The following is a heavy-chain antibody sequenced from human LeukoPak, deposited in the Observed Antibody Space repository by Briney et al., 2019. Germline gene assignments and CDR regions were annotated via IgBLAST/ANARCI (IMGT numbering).Heavy chain of an antibody. CDR3: ARGDYGLDY. CDR1: GGSFSGYY. Sequence: SETLSLTCAVYGGSFSGYYWSWIRQPPGKGLEWIGEINHSGSTNYNPSLKSRVTISVDTSKNQFSLKLSSVTAADTAVYYCARGDYGLDYWGQRTLVTVSS. V-gene: IGHV4-34*01. J-gene: IGHJ4*02. CDR2: INHSGST. D-gene: IGHD3-16*01.